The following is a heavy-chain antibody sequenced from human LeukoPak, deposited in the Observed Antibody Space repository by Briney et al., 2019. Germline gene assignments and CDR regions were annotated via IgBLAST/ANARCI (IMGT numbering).Heavy chain of an antibody. CDR3: VRERENVVLRY. J-gene: IGHJ4*02. CDR2: INEDGDET. CDR1: GFTFTNYW. V-gene: IGHV3-7*01. Sequence: GGSLRLSCATSGFTFTNYWMTWVRQAPGKGLEWVANINEDGDETNYAASVKGRFSISRDNVKNSVHLQLRSVRAEDSSVFYCVRERENVVLRYWGQGTLVSVSS. D-gene: IGHD1-1*01.